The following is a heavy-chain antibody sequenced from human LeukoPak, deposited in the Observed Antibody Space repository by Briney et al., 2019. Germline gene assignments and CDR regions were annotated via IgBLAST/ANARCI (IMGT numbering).Heavy chain of an antibody. CDR1: GFTFSSYA. CDR2: ISGSGGST. D-gene: IGHD2-2*01. V-gene: IGHV3-23*01. CDR3: AKGGRYCSSSSCLLHYFDY. J-gene: IGHJ4*02. Sequence: GGSLRLSCAASGFTFSSYAMSWVRQAPGKGLEWVSAISGSGGSTYYADSVKGRFTISRDNSKNTLYLQMNSLRAEDTAVYYCAKGGRYCSSSSCLLHYFDYWGQGTLVSVSS.